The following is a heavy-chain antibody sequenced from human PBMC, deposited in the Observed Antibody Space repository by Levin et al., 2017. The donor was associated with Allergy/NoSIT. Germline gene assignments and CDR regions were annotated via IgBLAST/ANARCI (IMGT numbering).Heavy chain of an antibody. CDR3: AVRGHTVTASADY. V-gene: IGHV5-10-1*01. J-gene: IGHJ4*02. Sequence: KVSCKGSGYSFTSYWISWVRQMPGKGLEWMGRIDPSDSYTNYSPSFQGHVTISADKSISTAYLQWSSLKASDTAMYYCAVRGHTVTASADYWGQGTLVTVSS. CDR1: GYSFTSYW. CDR2: IDPSDSYT. D-gene: IGHD4-17*01.